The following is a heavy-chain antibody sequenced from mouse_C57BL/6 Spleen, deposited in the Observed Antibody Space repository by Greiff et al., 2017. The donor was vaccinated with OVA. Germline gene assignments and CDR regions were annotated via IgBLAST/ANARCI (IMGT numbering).Heavy chain of an antibody. CDR2: INPNNGGT. D-gene: IGHD1-1*01. CDR1: GYTFTDYY. J-gene: IGHJ4*01. V-gene: IGHV1-26*01. CDR3: ARDYGSSYVYYAMDY. Sequence: EVKLQQSGPELVKPGASVKISCKASGYTFTDYYMNWVKQSHGKSLEWIGDINPNNGGTSYNQKFKGKATLTVDKSSSTAYMELRSLTSEDSAVYYCARDYGSSYVYYAMDYWGQGTSVTVSS.